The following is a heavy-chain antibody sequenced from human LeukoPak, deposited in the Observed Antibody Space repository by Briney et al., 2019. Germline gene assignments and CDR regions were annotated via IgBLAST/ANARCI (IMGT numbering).Heavy chain of an antibody. J-gene: IGHJ4*02. CDR1: GFTFNGYW. D-gene: IGHD6-19*01. CDR3: ARYNSAWKTDDY. V-gene: IGHV3-7*03. Sequence: GGFLRLSCAASGFTFNGYWMTWVRQAPGKGLEWVADIKQDGSDKYYAGSVKGRFTISRDNAKNSLYLQMNSLRAEDTAVYFCARYNSAWKTDDYWGQGTLVTVSS. CDR2: IKQDGSDK.